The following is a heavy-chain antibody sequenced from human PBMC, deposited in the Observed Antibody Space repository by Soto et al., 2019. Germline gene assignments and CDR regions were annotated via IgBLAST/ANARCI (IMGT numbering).Heavy chain of an antibody. D-gene: IGHD3-3*01. V-gene: IGHV1-69*01. CDR1: GGTFSSYA. J-gene: IGHJ6*02. CDR2: IIPIFGTA. CDR3: ASWSAGGIYGMDV. Sequence: QVQLVQSGAEVKKPGSSVKVSCKASGGTFSSYAISWVQQAPGQGLEWMGGIIPIFGTANYAQKFQGRVTITADEATSTAYIELSSRRSEDTAVYYFASWSAGGIYGMDVWGQGTTVTVSS.